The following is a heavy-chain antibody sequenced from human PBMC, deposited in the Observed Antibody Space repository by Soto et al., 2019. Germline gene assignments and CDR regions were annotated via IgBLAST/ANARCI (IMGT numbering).Heavy chain of an antibody. CDR3: AKGGRGYDFWSGYYNDYYYGMDV. CDR2: ISYDGSNK. Sequence: GGCRGRSCAASGFTFSSYGMHWVRQAPGKGLEWVAVISYDGSNKNYPDSVKGRFTISRENAKNSLYLQMNSLRAEDTAVYYCAKGGRGYDFWSGYYNDYYYGMDVWGQGTTVTVSS. V-gene: IGHV3-30*18. J-gene: IGHJ6*02. D-gene: IGHD3-3*01. CDR1: GFTFSSYG.